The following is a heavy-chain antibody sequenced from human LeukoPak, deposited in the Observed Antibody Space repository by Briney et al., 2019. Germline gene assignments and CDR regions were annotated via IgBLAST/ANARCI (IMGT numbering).Heavy chain of an antibody. Sequence: ASVKVSCKASGYTFATSGISWARQAPGQGLEWMGWISAYNGNTKYAQKVQGRVTMTTDTSTSTAYMELRSLRSDDTAVYYCARSDSTGYYPDEPFDIWGQGTMVTVSS. J-gene: IGHJ3*02. D-gene: IGHD3-22*01. CDR1: GYTFATSG. CDR3: ARSDSTGYYPDEPFDI. CDR2: ISAYNGNT. V-gene: IGHV1-18*01.